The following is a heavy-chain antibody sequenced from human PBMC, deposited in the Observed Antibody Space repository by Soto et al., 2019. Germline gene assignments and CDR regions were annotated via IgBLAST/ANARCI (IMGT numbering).Heavy chain of an antibody. Sequence: ASVKVSCKASGYTFTSYGISWVRQAAGQGLEWMGWISAYNGNTNYAQKLQGRVTMTTDTSTSTAYMELRSLRSDDTAVYYCASTGYSSGWYYFDYWGQGTLVTVSS. CDR2: ISAYNGNT. D-gene: IGHD6-19*01. J-gene: IGHJ4*02. CDR1: GYTFTSYG. CDR3: ASTGYSSGWYYFDY. V-gene: IGHV1-18*01.